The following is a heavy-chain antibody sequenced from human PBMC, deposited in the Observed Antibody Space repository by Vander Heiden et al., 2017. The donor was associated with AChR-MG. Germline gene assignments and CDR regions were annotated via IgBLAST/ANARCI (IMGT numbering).Heavy chain of an antibody. CDR1: GYTFTGYY. Sequence: QVQLVQSGAEVKKPGASVKVSCKASGYTFTGYYMHWVRQAPGQGLEWMGWINPNSGGTNYAQKFQGRVTMTRDTSISTAYMELSRLRSDDTAVYYCARDGPDYGYYNYFDYWGQGTLVTVSS. V-gene: IGHV1-2*02. J-gene: IGHJ4*02. D-gene: IGHD4-17*01. CDR3: ARDGPDYGYYNYFDY. CDR2: INPNSGGT.